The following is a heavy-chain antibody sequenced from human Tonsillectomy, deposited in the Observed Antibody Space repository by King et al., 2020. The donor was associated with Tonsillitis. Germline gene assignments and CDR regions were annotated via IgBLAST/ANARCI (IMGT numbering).Heavy chain of an antibody. J-gene: IGHJ3*02. D-gene: IGHD2-15*01. CDR3: VRDSGLGYCSGGGCSPGAFDI. Sequence: QLQESGPGLVKPSETLSLTCAVSGYSISSGYYWGWIRQPPGKGLEWIGSVYHTGSTYYKPSLKSRVTIPIDTPKNDVSLRLKSVTAADTAVDYCVRDSGLGYCSGGGCSPGAFDIWGQGTMVTVPS. CDR2: VYHTGST. V-gene: IGHV4-38-2*02. CDR1: GYSISSGYY.